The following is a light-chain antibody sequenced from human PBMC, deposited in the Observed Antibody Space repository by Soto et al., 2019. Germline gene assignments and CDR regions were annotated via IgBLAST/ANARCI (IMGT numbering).Light chain of an antibody. CDR2: GAS. CDR3: QQYGTSL. Sequence: IGLTQSPGTLSLSTGERATLSCRASQSVSSRLAWYPQKPGQAPRLLISGASSRATGIPDRFSGSGSGTDFSLTISRLEPEDFAVYYCQQYGTSLFGGGTKVDI. V-gene: IGKV3-20*01. CDR1: QSVSSR. J-gene: IGKJ4*01.